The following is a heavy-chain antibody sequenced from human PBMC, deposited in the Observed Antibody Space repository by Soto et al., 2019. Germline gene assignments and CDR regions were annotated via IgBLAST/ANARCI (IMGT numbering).Heavy chain of an antibody. D-gene: IGHD5-18*01. V-gene: IGHV3-23*01. J-gene: IGHJ6*02. Sequence: WESLSLSCAASGFTFSNYAMGCVSQAPGKGLEWVSALPERGSSPYYAASVKGRFTISRDNSKNSLYLQMNSVRAEDTAVYYCAKMKSGSYGRNYGMDVWGQGTTVTVSS. CDR3: AKMKSGSYGRNYGMDV. CDR2: LPERGSSP. CDR1: GFTFSNYA.